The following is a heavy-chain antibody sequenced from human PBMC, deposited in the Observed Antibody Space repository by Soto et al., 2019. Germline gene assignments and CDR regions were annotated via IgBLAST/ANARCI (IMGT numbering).Heavy chain of an antibody. CDR1: GYVVSGYD. Sequence: QVQLVQSGAEVRKPGASVRVSCKASGYVVSGYDMQWVRQAPGHRPEWMGWINAGNGDTIYSQTFKGILTITWDTSANTIYMELSSLSSEDTSVYYCTRYGLVYTRGGNSYRPWFDFWGQGTLVTVSS. CDR3: TRYGLVYTRGGNSYRPWFDF. CDR2: INAGNGDT. D-gene: IGHD4-17*01. J-gene: IGHJ4*02. V-gene: IGHV1-3*01.